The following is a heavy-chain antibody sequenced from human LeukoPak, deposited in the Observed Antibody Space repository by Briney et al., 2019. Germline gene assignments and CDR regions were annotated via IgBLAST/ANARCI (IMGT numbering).Heavy chain of an antibody. Sequence: GESLKISRKGSGYSVTSYWSGWVRQMPGKGLECMANIYPGDSDTRYSPPFQGQVTISADNSIHTAYLQWSSLKASDTAMYYCTTAGFYGGAFDIWGQGTMVTVSS. J-gene: IGHJ3*02. CDR3: TTAGFYGGAFDI. CDR1: GYSVTSYW. CDR2: IYPGDSDT. V-gene: IGHV5-51*01. D-gene: IGHD4-17*01.